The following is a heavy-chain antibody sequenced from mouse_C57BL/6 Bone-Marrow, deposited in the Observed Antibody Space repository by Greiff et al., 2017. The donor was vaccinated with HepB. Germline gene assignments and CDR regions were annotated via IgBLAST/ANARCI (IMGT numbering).Heavy chain of an antibody. J-gene: IGHJ2*01. D-gene: IGHD1-1*01. CDR1: GFNIKDDY. Sequence: LVESGAELVRPGASVKLSCTASGFNIKDDYMHWVKQRPEQGLEWIGWIDPENGDTEYASKFQGKATITADTSSNTAYLQLSSLTSEDTAVYYCTTDYYGSSYVGYWGQGTTLTVSS. V-gene: IGHV14-4*01. CDR2: IDPENGDT. CDR3: TTDYYGSSYVGY.